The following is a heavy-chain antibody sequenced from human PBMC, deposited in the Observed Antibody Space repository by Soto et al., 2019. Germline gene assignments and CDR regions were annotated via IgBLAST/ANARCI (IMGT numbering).Heavy chain of an antibody. Sequence: GGSLRLSCAASGFTFSSYAMHWVRQAPGKGLEWVAVISYDGSNKYYADSVKGRFTISRDNSKNTLYLQMNSLRAEDTAVYYCARSPDTAMVNGFDYWGQGTLVTVSS. J-gene: IGHJ4*02. V-gene: IGHV3-30-3*01. CDR1: GFTFSSYA. CDR2: ISYDGSNK. CDR3: ARSPDTAMVNGFDY. D-gene: IGHD5-18*01.